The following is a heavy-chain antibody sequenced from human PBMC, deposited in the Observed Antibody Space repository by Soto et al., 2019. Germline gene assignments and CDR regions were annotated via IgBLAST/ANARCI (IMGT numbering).Heavy chain of an antibody. D-gene: IGHD3-22*01. J-gene: IGHJ3*02. Sequence: QVQLVQSGAEVKKPGSSVKVSCKASGGTFSSYAISWVRQAPGQGLEWMGGIIPIFGTANYAQKFQGRVTITADESTSTAYMELSSLRSEDTAVYYCASRYYDSNGYPARAFDIWGQGTMVTVSS. CDR2: IIPIFGTA. V-gene: IGHV1-69*01. CDR1: GGTFSSYA. CDR3: ASRYYDSNGYPARAFDI.